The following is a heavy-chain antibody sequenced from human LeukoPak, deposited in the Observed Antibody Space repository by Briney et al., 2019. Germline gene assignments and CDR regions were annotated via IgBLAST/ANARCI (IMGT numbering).Heavy chain of an antibody. CDR2: IYSGGST. V-gene: IGHV3-53*04. J-gene: IGHJ6*02. CDR3: ARGMDSGSPYYYYYYGMDV. D-gene: IGHD1-26*01. CDR1: GFTVSSSY. Sequence: PGGSLRLSCAASGFTVSSSYMSWVRQAPGKGLEWVSVIYSGGSTYYADSVKGRFTISRHNSKNTLYLQMNSLRAEDTAVYYCARGMDSGSPYYYYYYGMDVWGQGTKVTVSS.